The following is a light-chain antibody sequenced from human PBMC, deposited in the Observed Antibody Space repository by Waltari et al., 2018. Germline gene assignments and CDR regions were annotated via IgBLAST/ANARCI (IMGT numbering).Light chain of an antibody. CDR2: DVT. CDR1: SSDVGAYHY. CDR3: CSYAGRSIFGL. J-gene: IGLJ2*01. Sequence: QSALTQPRPVSASPGQSVTISCTGSSSDVGAYHYVSWYQQHPGKAPKLIIYDVTARPSGVPDRFSGSKSGNTASLTISGLQSEDEADYYCCSYAGRSIFGLFGGGTKLTVL. V-gene: IGLV2-11*01.